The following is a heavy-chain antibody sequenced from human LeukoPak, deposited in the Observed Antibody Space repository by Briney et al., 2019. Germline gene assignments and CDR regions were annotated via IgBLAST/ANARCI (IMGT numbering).Heavy chain of an antibody. CDR1: GYSISSGYY. V-gene: IGHV4-38-2*02. D-gene: IGHD3-9*01. Sequence: SETLSLTCTVSGYSISSGYYWGWIRQPPGKGLEWIGSIYHSGSTYYNPSLKSRVTISVDTSKNQISLKLSSVTAADTAVYYCARLLTGGLYYFDYWGQGTLVTVSS. J-gene: IGHJ4*02. CDR3: ARLLTGGLYYFDY. CDR2: IYHSGST.